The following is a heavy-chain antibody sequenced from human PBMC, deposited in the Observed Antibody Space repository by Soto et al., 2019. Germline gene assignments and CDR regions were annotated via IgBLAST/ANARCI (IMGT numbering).Heavy chain of an antibody. Sequence: GASVKVSCKASGFTFTSSAVQWVRQARGQRLEWIGWIVVGSGNTNYAQKFQERVTITRDMSTSTAYMELSSLRSEDTAVYYCAADLYYAFWSGPGWLDPWGQGTLVTVYS. CDR1: GFTFTSSA. CDR2: IVVGSGNT. CDR3: AADLYYAFWSGPGWLDP. V-gene: IGHV1-58*01. D-gene: IGHD3-3*01. J-gene: IGHJ5*02.